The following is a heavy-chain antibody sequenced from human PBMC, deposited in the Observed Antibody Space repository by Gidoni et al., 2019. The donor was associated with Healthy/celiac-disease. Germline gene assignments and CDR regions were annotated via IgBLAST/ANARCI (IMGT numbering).Heavy chain of an antibody. V-gene: IGHV1-46*01. CDR2: INTSGGSR. CDR1: GYTFPSYY. Sequence: QVQLVQSGAEVTKPGASVKVSCKASGYTFPSYYIHWLRQASGQGLEGMAIINTSGGSRSYERKFQGRFTMTREKSTSTVNKEVSSLKTGDTAVYNWGRDGLGSGPGNSGYDGGRVGNFDYWGQGTLVTVSS. J-gene: IGHJ4*02. CDR3: GRDGLGSGPGNSGYDGGRVGNFDY. D-gene: IGHD5-12*01.